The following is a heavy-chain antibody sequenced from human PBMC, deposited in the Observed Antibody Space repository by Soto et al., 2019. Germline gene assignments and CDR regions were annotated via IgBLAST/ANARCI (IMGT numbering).Heavy chain of an antibody. Sequence: SETLSLTCTVSGGSISSYYWSWIRQPAGKGLEWIGRIYTSGSTNYNPSLKSRVTMSVDTSKNQFSLELSSVTAADTAVYYCARDMGPTSIAADEGPYYSGMDVWGQGTKVPVSS. J-gene: IGHJ6*02. D-gene: IGHD6-13*01. V-gene: IGHV4-4*07. CDR2: IYTSGST. CDR3: ARDMGPTSIAADEGPYYSGMDV. CDR1: GGSISSYY.